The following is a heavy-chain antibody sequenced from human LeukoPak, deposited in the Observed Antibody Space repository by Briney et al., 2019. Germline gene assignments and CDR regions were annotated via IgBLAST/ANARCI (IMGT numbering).Heavy chain of an antibody. CDR3: ARELPFDY. V-gene: IGHV3-74*01. CDR1: GFTFSNYW. CDR2: IKSDGSRT. D-gene: IGHD2-15*01. Sequence: GGSLRLSCAASGFTFSNYWMHWVRQAPGKGLVWVSRIKSDGSRTDYADSVKGRFTISRDNAKNALYLQMNSLRAEDTAVYYCARELPFDYWGQGTLVTVSS. J-gene: IGHJ4*02.